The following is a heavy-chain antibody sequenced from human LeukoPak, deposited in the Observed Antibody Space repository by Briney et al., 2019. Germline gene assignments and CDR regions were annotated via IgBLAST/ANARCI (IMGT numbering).Heavy chain of an antibody. Sequence: SETLSLTCAVYGGSFSGYYWSWIRQPPGKGLEWIGEINHSGSTNYNPSLKRRVTISVDTSKNQFSLKLSSVTAADTAVYYCARLTGYDWESSYDYWGQGTLVTVSS. D-gene: IGHD5-12*01. CDR2: INHSGST. CDR1: GGSFSGYY. V-gene: IGHV4-34*01. CDR3: ARLTGYDWESSYDY. J-gene: IGHJ4*02.